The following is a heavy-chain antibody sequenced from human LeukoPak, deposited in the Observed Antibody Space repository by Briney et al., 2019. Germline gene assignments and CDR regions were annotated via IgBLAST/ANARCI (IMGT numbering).Heavy chain of an antibody. Sequence: SETLSLTCTVSGGSISSSSYYWGWIRQPPGKGLEWIGSIYYSGSTYDNPSLKSRVTISVDTSKNQFSLKLSSVTAADTAVYYCARTLAAAGRICFDYWGQGTLLTVSS. V-gene: IGHV4-39*01. CDR2: IYYSGST. J-gene: IGHJ4*02. CDR3: ARTLAAAGRICFDY. D-gene: IGHD6-13*01. CDR1: GGSISSSSYY.